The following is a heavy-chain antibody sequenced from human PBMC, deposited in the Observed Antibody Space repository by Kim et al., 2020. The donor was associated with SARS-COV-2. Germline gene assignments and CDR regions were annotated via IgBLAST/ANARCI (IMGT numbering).Heavy chain of an antibody. V-gene: IGHV4-39*01. D-gene: IGHD2-21*01. Sequence: SETLSLTCTVSGGSISSSSYYWGWIRQPPGKGLEWIGSIYYSGSTYYNPSLKSRVTISVDTSKNQFSLKLSSVTAADTAVYYCASSVRVIGDYWGQGNLVSVSS. CDR1: GGSISSSSYY. CDR3: ASSVRVIGDY. CDR2: IYYSGST. J-gene: IGHJ4*02.